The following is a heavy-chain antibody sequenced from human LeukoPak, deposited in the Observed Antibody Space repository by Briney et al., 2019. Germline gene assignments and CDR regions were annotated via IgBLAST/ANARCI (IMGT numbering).Heavy chain of an antibody. D-gene: IGHD3-22*01. CDR3: ASTYYYDSSGYSHPPGAFDI. CDR2: ISGSGGST. CDR1: GFTFSSYA. V-gene: IGHV3-23*01. J-gene: IGHJ3*02. Sequence: PGGSLRLSCAASGFTFSSYAMSWVRQAPGKGLEWVSAISGSGGSTYYVDSVKGRFTISRDNSKNTLYLQMNSLRAEDTAVYYCASTYYYDSSGYSHPPGAFDIWGQGTMVTVSS.